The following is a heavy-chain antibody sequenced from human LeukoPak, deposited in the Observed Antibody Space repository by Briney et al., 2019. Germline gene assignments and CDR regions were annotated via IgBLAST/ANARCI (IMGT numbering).Heavy chain of an antibody. D-gene: IGHD1-1*01. V-gene: IGHV3-53*01. J-gene: IGHJ4*02. CDR3: ARDRVNWNDVGGLFDY. CDR1: GFTVSTNY. CDR2: TYSGGST. Sequence: GGSLRLSCAASGFTVSTNYMSWVRQAPGRGLEWVSVTYSGGSTFYADSVKGRFAISRDNSRNTLYLQLDSLRAEDTAVYYCARDRVNWNDVGGLFDYWGQGTLVTVSS.